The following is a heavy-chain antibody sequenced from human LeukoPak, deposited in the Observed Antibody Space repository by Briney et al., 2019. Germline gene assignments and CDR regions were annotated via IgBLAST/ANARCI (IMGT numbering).Heavy chain of an antibody. CDR1: GGSISSSSYY. J-gene: IGHJ3*02. D-gene: IGHD3-10*02. V-gene: IGHV4-39*07. CDR3: AREDMFLHAFDI. CDR2: IYYSGST. Sequence: PSETLSLTCTVSGGSISSSSYYWGWIRQPPGKGLEWIGSIYYSGSTYYNPSLKSRVTISVDTSKNQFSLKLSSVTAADTAVYYCAREDMFLHAFDIWGQGTMVTVSS.